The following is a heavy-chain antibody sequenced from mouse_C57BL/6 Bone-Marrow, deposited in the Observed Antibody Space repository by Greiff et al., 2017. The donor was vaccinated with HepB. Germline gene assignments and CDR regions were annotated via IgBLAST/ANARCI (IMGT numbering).Heavy chain of an antibody. Sequence: EVQLVESGGGLVQPGGSLKLSCAASGFTFSDYYMYWVRQTPEKRLEWVAYISNGGGSTYYPDTVKGRFTISRDNAKNTLYLQMSRLKSEDTAMYYCATLGPFDYWGQGPTLTVSS. CDR1: GFTFSDYY. J-gene: IGHJ2*01. CDR2: ISNGGGST. V-gene: IGHV5-12*01. CDR3: ATLGPFDY.